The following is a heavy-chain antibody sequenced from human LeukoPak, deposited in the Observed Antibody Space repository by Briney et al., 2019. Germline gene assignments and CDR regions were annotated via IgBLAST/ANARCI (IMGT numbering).Heavy chain of an antibody. J-gene: IGHJ3*02. D-gene: IGHD3-22*01. CDR3: ARHDSSGYYSAFDI. CDR2: IYTSGST. V-gene: IGHV4-4*07. CDR1: GGSISSYY. Sequence: SETLSLTCTVSGGSISSYYWSWIRQPAGKGLEWIGRIYTSGSTNYNPSLKSRVTMSVDTSKNQFSLKLSSVTAADTAVYYCARHDSSGYYSAFDIWGQGTMVTVSS.